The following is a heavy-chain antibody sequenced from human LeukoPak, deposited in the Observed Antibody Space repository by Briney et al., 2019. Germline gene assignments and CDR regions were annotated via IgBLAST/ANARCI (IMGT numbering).Heavy chain of an antibody. CDR3: AIDLYYYDTPKE. D-gene: IGHD3-22*01. CDR2: ISGSTTDI. Sequence: ARSLRLSWAPSGSTSTAHTTNWVRQLPGKVLEWVSYISGSTTDIYYADSVKGRFTISRGNAKRSVYLQMNSLRAEDTAVYYCAIDLYYYDTPKEWGQGTLVSVSS. V-gene: IGHV3-21*01. CDR1: GSTSTAHT. J-gene: IGHJ4*02.